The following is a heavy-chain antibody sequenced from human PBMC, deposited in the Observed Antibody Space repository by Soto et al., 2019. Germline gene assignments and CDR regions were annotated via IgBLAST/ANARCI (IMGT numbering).Heavy chain of an antibody. CDR3: AIGPRTSWTCDF. CDR1: GGTFSNYA. CDR2: IIPLTETP. D-gene: IGHD2-2*01. Sequence: QVQVVQSGAEVKKPGSSVKVSCKASGGTFSNYAISWVRQAPGHGLEWVGGIIPLTETPVYAQTVQGRLTITADEITSASYMELSSLRSDDTAVYYCAIGPRTSWTCDFWGQGTLVTVSS. V-gene: IGHV1-69*01. J-gene: IGHJ4*02.